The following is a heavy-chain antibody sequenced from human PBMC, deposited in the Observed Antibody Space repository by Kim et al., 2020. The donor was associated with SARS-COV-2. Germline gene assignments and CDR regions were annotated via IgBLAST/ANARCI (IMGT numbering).Heavy chain of an antibody. CDR2: A. V-gene: IGHV1-69*04. D-gene: IGHD2-2*01. CDR3: ARDSSLVPFDY. Sequence: ANYAQKSQGRVTITADKSTSTAYMELSSLRSEDTAVYYCARDSSLVPFDYWGQGTLVTVSS. J-gene: IGHJ4*02.